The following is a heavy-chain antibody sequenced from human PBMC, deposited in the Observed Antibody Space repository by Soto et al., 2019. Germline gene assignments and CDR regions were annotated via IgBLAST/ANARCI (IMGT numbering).Heavy chain of an antibody. CDR1: NGSISSSNYY. V-gene: IGHV4-39*01. Sequence: QLQLQESGPGLVKPSETLSLTCTVSNGSISSSNYYWAWIRQPPGKGLEWIGSIYYSGTTYYKPSRKSRLPISVDTSKNQFSLRLTSVPAADTAVYYCARRDFYGGNFDLWGRGTLVTVSS. D-gene: IGHD3-16*01. CDR2: IYYSGTT. J-gene: IGHJ2*01. CDR3: ARRDFYGGNFDL.